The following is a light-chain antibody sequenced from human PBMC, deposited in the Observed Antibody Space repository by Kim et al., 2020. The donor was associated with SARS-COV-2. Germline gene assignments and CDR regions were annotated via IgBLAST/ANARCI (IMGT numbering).Light chain of an antibody. CDR2: KAS. CDR3: QQYSTYAWT. Sequence: DIQMTQSPSTLSASVGDRVTITCRASQSISNLLAWFQQKPGKAPKLLIHKASTLESGVPSRFSGSGSETEFTLTISSLQPDDFATYYRQQYSTYAWTCGKGTKREIK. J-gene: IGKJ1*01. V-gene: IGKV1-5*03. CDR1: QSISNL.